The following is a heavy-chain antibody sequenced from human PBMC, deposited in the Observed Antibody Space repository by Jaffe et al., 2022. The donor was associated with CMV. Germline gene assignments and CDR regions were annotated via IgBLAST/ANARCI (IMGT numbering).Heavy chain of an antibody. J-gene: IGHJ5*02. Sequence: QITLKESGPTLMKPTQTLTLTCAFSGFSLNTRGVGVGWIRQPPGKALEWLALVYWDDNKRYSPSLKSRLSVTKDTSKNQVVLTMTNMDPLDTGTYYCAHLGYCSGGSCYSGSDWFDPWGQGALVTVSS. D-gene: IGHD2-15*01. CDR3: AHLGYCSGGSCYSGSDWFDP. CDR2: VYWDDNK. V-gene: IGHV2-5*02. CDR1: GFSLNTRGVG.